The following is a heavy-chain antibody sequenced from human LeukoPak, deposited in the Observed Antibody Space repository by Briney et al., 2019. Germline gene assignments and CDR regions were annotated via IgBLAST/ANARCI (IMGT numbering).Heavy chain of an antibody. CDR1: GFTFSNAW. V-gene: IGHV3-15*01. D-gene: IGHD3-16*01. J-gene: IGHJ4*02. CDR2: IKSKTDGGTT. CDR3: ARAGGLLDY. Sequence: GGSLRLSCAASGFTFSNAWMSWVRQAPGKGLEWVGRIKSKTDGGTTDYAAPVKGRFTISRDNAKNSLYLQMNSLRAEDTAVYYCARAGGLLDYWGQGTLVTVSS.